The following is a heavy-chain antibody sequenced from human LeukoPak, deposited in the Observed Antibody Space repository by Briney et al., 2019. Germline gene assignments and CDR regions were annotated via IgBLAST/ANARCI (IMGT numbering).Heavy chain of an antibody. D-gene: IGHD2-2*01. CDR3: ATLGYCSSTSCYENWFDP. V-gene: IGHV1-69*06. Sequence: ASVKVSCKASGGTFSSYAISWVRQAPGQGLEWMGGIIPIFGTANYAQKFQGRVTMTEDTSTDTAYMELSSLRSEDTAVYYCATLGYCSSTSCYENWFDPWGQGTPVAVSS. CDR1: GGTFSSYA. J-gene: IGHJ5*02. CDR2: IIPIFGTA.